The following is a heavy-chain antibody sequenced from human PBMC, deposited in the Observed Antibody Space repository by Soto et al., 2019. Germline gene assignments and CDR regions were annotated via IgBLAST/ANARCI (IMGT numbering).Heavy chain of an antibody. J-gene: IGHJ4*02. CDR3: ARESFSASPNFFDY. D-gene: IGHD1-26*01. CDR1: GFAFSNYE. Sequence: AVGSLRLSCAASGFAFSNYEMNWVRQAPGKGLEWVSYISLSGSTIYYADSVKGRFTISRDDAKDSLYLEVDSLRADDTAVYYCARESFSASPNFFDYWGQGTLVTVSS. CDR2: ISLSGSTI. V-gene: IGHV3-48*03.